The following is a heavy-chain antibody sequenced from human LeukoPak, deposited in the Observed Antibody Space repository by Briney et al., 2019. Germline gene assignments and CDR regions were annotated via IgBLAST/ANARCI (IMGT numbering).Heavy chain of an antibody. V-gene: IGHV3-74*01. J-gene: IGHJ3*02. CDR2: INTDGSSS. CDR3: AKPRVEWEPLDAFDI. CDR1: GFTFSSYW. D-gene: IGHD1-26*01. Sequence: PGGSLRLSCAASGFTFSSYWMHWVRQAPGKGLVWVSRINTDGSSSSYADSVKGRFTISRDNAKNTLYLQMNSLRAEDTAVYYCAKPRVEWEPLDAFDIWGQGTMVTVSS.